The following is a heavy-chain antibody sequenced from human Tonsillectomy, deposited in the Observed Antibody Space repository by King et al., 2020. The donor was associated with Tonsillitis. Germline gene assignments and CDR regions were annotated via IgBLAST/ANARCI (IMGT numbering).Heavy chain of an antibody. Sequence: LQLQESGPGLVKPSETLSLTCTVSGGSISSSSCYWGWIRQPPGKGLEWIGSIYYTGSTQYNPSLKSRVTISVDSSKNLFSLKLTSVTAADAAVYYCASDPRFLDWEYQFWGQGTLVTVPS. J-gene: IGHJ4*02. CDR3: ASDPRFLDWEYQF. CDR2: IYYTGST. CDR1: GGSISSSSCY. D-gene: IGHD3-3*01. V-gene: IGHV4-39*07.